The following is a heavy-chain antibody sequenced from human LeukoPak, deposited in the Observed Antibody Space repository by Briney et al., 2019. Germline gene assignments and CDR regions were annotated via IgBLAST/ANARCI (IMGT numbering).Heavy chain of an antibody. Sequence: ASVKVSCKASGYSLTNFDINWVRQATGQGLEWMGWMNPNSGNKGCAQKFQGRVTMTMNTSITTAYMELSSLRSEDTAVYYCARGPQWRGDYYYMDVWGRGTTVTVSS. CDR1: GYSLTNFD. D-gene: IGHD6-19*01. CDR3: ARGPQWRGDYYYMDV. V-gene: IGHV1-8*01. CDR2: MNPNSGNK. J-gene: IGHJ6*03.